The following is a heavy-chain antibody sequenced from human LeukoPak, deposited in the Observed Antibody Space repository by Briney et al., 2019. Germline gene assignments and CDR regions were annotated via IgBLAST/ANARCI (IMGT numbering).Heavy chain of an antibody. CDR3: ARAGMITFGGVIVDYYFDY. Sequence: PSETLSLTCAVSGGSISSGGYSWSWIRQPPGKGLEWIGYIYHSGSTYYNPSLKSRVAISVDRSKNQFSLQLRSVTAADTDVYYCARAGMITFGGVIVDYYFDYWGQGTLVTVSS. D-gene: IGHD3-16*02. CDR2: IYHSGST. J-gene: IGHJ4*02. V-gene: IGHV4-30-2*01. CDR1: GGSISSGGYS.